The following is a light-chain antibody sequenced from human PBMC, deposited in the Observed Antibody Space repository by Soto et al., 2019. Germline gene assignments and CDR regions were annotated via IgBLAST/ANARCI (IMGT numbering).Light chain of an antibody. J-gene: IGLJ1*01. CDR2: EVS. Sequence: QSVLTQPPSASGSPGQSVTVSCTGTSSDIGVYYYVSWYQQHPGKAPKLLIYEVSKRPSGVPDRFSGSKSGNTASLTVSGLQADDEADYYCSSYAGSNNYVFGTGTQLTVL. V-gene: IGLV2-8*01. CDR3: SSYAGSNNYV. CDR1: SSDIGVYYY.